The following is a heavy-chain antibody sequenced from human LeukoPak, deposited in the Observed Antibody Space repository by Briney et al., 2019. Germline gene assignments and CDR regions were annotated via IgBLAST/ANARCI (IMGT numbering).Heavy chain of an antibody. CDR2: INPNSGGT. J-gene: IGHJ6*02. CDR1: GYTFTGYY. V-gene: IGHV1-2*02. CDR3: ARGGRSSGWYGGGNYGMDV. Sequence: ASVKVSCKASGYTFTGYYMHWVRQAPGQGLEWMGWINPNSGGTNYAQKFQGRVTTTRDTSISTAYMELSRLRSDDTAVYYRARGGRSSGWYGGGNYGMDVWGQGTTVTVSS. D-gene: IGHD6-19*01.